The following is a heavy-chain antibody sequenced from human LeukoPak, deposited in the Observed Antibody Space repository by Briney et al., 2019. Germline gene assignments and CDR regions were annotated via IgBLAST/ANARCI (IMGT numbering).Heavy chain of an antibody. CDR2: ISSSSSNI. J-gene: IGHJ3*02. V-gene: IGHV3-NL1*01. CDR1: GFTFSSYG. CDR3: AKDSRGSGYYPDAFDI. Sequence: GGSLRLSCAASGFTFSSYGMHWVRQAPGKGLEWVSSISSSSSNIYYADSVTGRFTISRDNFKNTLYLQMNSLRAEDTAVYYCAKDSRGSGYYPDAFDIWGQGTVVTVSS. D-gene: IGHD3-22*01.